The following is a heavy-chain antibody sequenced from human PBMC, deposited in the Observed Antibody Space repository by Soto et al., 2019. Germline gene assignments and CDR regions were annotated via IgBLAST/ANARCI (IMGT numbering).Heavy chain of an antibody. CDR1: GFTFSGHY. CDR2: IRNKPNGHTT. D-gene: IGHD2-21*02. J-gene: IGHJ4*02. V-gene: IGHV3-72*01. Sequence: PGGSLRLSCEGSGFTFSGHYMDWVRQAPGKGLEWLGRIRNKPNGHTTAYAASVKGRFTISRDDSKNLVYLQMNSLKSEDTALYYCSTTVITAPLFEYWRQGTLVTVSS. CDR3: STTVITAPLFEY.